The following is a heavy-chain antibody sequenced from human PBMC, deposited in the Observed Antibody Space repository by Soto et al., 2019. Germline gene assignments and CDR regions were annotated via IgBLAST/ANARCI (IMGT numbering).Heavy chain of an antibody. J-gene: IGHJ4*02. CDR3: ANKTDESNGTFDY. CDR2: KYHSGRS. Sequence: QVQLRESGPGLVKPSETLSLTCTVSGGSISTSQWWSWLRQPPGKGLEWIGEKYHSGRSNYNTSLKSRVTIPADRANNQFSLKLSSVAAADTAVYYCANKTDESNGTFDYWGQGTLV. CDR1: GGSISTSQW. V-gene: IGHV4-4*02.